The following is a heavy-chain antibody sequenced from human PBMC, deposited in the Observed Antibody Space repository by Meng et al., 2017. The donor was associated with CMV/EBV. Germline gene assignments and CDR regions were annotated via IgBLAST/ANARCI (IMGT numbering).Heavy chain of an antibody. Sequence: SETLSLTCTVSGGSISSSSYYWGWIRQPPGKGLEWIGSIYYSGSTYYNPSLKSRVTISVDTSKNQFSLKLSSVTAADTAVYYCARFGRGTSCHDYWGQGTLVTVSS. CDR2: IYYSGST. CDR1: GGSISSSSYY. CDR3: ARFGRGTSCHDY. J-gene: IGHJ4*02. D-gene: IGHD2-2*01. V-gene: IGHV4-39*07.